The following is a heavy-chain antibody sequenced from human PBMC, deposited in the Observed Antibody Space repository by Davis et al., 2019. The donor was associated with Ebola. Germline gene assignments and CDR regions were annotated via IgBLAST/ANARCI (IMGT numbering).Heavy chain of an antibody. CDR2: ISSDGSNK. Sequence: GGPLRLPCAASGFTFSSYGMHWVRQAPAKGLEWVAVISSDGSNKYYVDSVKGRFTISRDNSKNALYLQMNSRGAEDTAVYYCARAGYDDYGFFRSAFDIWGQGTMVTVSS. J-gene: IGHJ3*02. D-gene: IGHD4-17*01. CDR3: ARAGYDDYGFFRSAFDI. CDR1: GFTFSSYG. V-gene: IGHV3-30*03.